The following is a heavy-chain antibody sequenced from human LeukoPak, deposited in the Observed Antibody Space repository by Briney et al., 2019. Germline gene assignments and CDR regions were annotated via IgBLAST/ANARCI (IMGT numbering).Heavy chain of an antibody. CDR3: ATEQIAVAGYYFDN. CDR1: GFTFSSYA. CDR2: ISGNGGRT. V-gene: IGHV3-23*01. D-gene: IGHD6-19*01. J-gene: IGHJ4*02. Sequence: PGGSLRLSCAVSGFTFSSYAMSWVRQAPGKGLEWVSGISGNGGRTYYADSVKGRFTISRDNSKNTLYLQMNSLRAEDTAVYYCATEQIAVAGYYFDNWGQGTLVTVSS.